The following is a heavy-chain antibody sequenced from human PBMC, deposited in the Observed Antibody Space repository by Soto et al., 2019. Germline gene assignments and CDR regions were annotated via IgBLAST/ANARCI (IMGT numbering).Heavy chain of an antibody. Sequence: QVQLVESGGGLVKPGGSLRLSRAASGFTFSDYYMSWIRQAPGKGLEWVSDISSSGSTIYYADSVKGRFTISRDNAKNSLFLQMNGLRAEDTAVYYCARDSSLYCSGGRCYVDYWGQGTLVTVSS. CDR1: GFTFSDYY. CDR3: ARDSSLYCSGGRCYVDY. J-gene: IGHJ4*02. V-gene: IGHV3-11*01. CDR2: ISSSGSTI. D-gene: IGHD2-15*01.